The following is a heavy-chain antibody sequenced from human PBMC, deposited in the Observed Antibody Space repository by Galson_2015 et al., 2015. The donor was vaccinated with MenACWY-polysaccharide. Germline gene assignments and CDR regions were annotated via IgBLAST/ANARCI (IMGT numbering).Heavy chain of an antibody. CDR3: ARETVSRGTFGLERRNGLDT. D-gene: IGHD1-1*01. V-gene: IGHV6-1*01. CDR2: TNYRSKGSN. Sequence: CAISGDSVSTPSAAWNWIRQSPSRGLEWLGRTNYRSKGSNDYAKSVKSRIVINADTSKNQISLHLDSVTPEDTAVYYCARETVSRGTFGLERRNGLDTWGHGALVIFSS. J-gene: IGHJ5*01. CDR1: GDSVSTPSAA.